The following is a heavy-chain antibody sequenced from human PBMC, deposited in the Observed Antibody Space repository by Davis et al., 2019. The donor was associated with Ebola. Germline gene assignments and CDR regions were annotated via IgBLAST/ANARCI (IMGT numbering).Heavy chain of an antibody. CDR3: ARIVLGRDFYGMDV. CDR2: INAGNGNT. Sequence: ASAKVSCKASGYNFSNYAMHWVRQAPGQRPEWMAWINAGNGNTKVSQKFQGRVTITRDTSASTAYMELSSLRSEDTAVFYCARIVLGRDFYGMDVWGQGTTVTVSS. V-gene: IGHV1-3*01. D-gene: IGHD1-26*01. J-gene: IGHJ6*02. CDR1: GYNFSNYA.